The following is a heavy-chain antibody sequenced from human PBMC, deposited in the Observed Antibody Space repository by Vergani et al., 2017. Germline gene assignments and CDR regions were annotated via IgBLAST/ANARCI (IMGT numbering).Heavy chain of an antibody. D-gene: IGHD1-14*01. V-gene: IGHV4-30-2*01. J-gene: IGHJ4*02. CDR3: ARQLGGLPDH. Sequence: QLQLQESGSRLVKPSQTLSLTCAVSGCSISGGAYSWIWIRQPPGKVRDWIGYIYQDGSTYYKPSLRSRVTISVDRSKKQFSLKLNSVTAADTAVYYCARQLGGLPDHWGQGTLVTVSS. CDR2: IYQDGST. CDR1: GCSISGGAYS.